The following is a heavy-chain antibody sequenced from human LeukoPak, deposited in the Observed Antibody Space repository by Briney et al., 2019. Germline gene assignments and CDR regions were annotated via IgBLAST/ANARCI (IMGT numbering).Heavy chain of an antibody. CDR3: TADSCWCYFDY. D-gene: IGHD6-13*01. Sequence: GGCLRLSCAASGFTFRNAWMSWGRQAPGKGLEWGGGIKSKTDGGTTDYAATVKGRFTISTDDSKNTLYLQMNSLKTEDTAVYYCTADSCWCYFDYWGQGTLVTVSS. CDR1: GFTFRNAW. CDR2: IKSKTDGGTT. V-gene: IGHV3-15*01. J-gene: IGHJ4*02.